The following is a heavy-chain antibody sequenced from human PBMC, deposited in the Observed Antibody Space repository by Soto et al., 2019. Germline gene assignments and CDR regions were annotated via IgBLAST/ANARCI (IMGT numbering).Heavy chain of an antibody. CDR3: ARRFRGGYYFDY. Sequence: SETLSLTCTVSGGSISSYYWSWIRQPPGKGLEWIGYIYYSGSTNYNPPLKSRVTISVDTSKNQFSLKLSSVTAADTAVYYCARRFRGGYYFDYWGQGTLVTVSS. CDR1: GGSISSYY. J-gene: IGHJ4*02. CDR2: IYYSGST. D-gene: IGHD3-10*01. V-gene: IGHV4-59*01.